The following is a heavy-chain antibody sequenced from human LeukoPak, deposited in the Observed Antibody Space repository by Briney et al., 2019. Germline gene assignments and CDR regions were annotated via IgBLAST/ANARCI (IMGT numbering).Heavy chain of an antibody. V-gene: IGHV4-59*01. Sequence: PSETLSLTCTISGGSISTYYWNWIRQPPGKGVEWIGCVYYSGSTNYNPSLQSRVTISVDASKKQFSLKVSSVAAADTAVYYCARGTSGKYWFDPWGRGTLVTVSS. CDR2: VYYSGST. CDR1: GGSISTYY. CDR3: ARGTSGKYWFDP. D-gene: IGHD2-2*01. J-gene: IGHJ5*02.